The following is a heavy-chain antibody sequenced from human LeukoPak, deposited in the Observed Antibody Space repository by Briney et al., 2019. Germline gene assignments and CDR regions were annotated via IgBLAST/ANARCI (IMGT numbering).Heavy chain of an antibody. Sequence: PGGSLRLSCSASGFTFSGYWMCWVRQAPGKGLEWVANIKQDGSEKDYVDSVKGRFTISRDSAKNSLYLQMNSLRAEDTAVYYCARDVARGGDYWGQGTLVTVSS. D-gene: IGHD3-16*01. CDR2: IKQDGSEK. V-gene: IGHV3-7*01. CDR1: GFTFSGYW. CDR3: ARDVARGGDY. J-gene: IGHJ4*02.